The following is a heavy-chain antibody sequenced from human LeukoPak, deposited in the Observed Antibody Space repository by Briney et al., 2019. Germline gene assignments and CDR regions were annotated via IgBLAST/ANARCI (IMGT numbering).Heavy chain of an antibody. CDR1: GFTFSRYA. V-gene: IGHV3-30*14. D-gene: IGHD2-15*01. CDR2: ISDDGRHK. CDR3: ASGARYCSGGSCYPFDY. Sequence: PGGSLRLSCAASGFTFSRYAMHWVRQTPGKGLEWMAIISDDGRHKYYADSVKGRFTISRDNSKNTPYLQVNSLRAEDTAVYYCASGARYCSGGSCYPFDYWGQGTLVTVSS. J-gene: IGHJ4*02.